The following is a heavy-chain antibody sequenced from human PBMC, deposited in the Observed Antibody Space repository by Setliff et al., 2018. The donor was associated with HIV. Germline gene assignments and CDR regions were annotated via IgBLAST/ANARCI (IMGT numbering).Heavy chain of an antibody. V-gene: IGHV4-61*02. J-gene: IGHJ4*02. Sequence: SLTCTVSGGSISSGSYYWSWIRQPAGKGLEWIGRIYTSGSTKYNPSLKSRVTISVDTSKNQFSLTVSSVTAADTAVYYCARVARGGHSSRWYYFDYWGQGTLVTVSS. D-gene: IGHD6-13*01. CDR3: ARVARGGHSSRWYYFDY. CDR2: IYTSGST. CDR1: GGSISSGSYY.